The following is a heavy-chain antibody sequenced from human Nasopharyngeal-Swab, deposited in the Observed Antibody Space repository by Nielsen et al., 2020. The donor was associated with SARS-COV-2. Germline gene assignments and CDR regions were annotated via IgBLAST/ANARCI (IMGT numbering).Heavy chain of an antibody. CDR3: ARGYYYDSSGYRPRGMDV. V-gene: IGHV3-13*01. J-gene: IGHJ6*02. Sequence: GESLKISCAASGFTFSSYDMHWVRQATGKGLEWVSAIGTAGDTYYPGSVKGQFTISRENAKNSLYLQMNSLRAGDTAVYYCARGYYYDSSGYRPRGMDVWGQGTTVTVSS. CDR1: GFTFSSYD. CDR2: IGTAGDT. D-gene: IGHD3-22*01.